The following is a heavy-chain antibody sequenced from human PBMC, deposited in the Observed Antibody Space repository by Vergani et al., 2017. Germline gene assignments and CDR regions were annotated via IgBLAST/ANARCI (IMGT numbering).Heavy chain of an antibody. CDR2: ISYDGSNK. Sequence: QVQLVESGGGLVKPGGSLRLSCAASGFTFSSYGMHWVRQAPGKGLEWVAVISYDGSNKYYADSVKGRFTISRDNSKNTLYLQMNSLRAEDTAVYYCAKDESDYWGQGTLVTVSS. J-gene: IGHJ4*02. CDR1: GFTFSSYG. CDR3: AKDESDY. V-gene: IGHV3-30*18.